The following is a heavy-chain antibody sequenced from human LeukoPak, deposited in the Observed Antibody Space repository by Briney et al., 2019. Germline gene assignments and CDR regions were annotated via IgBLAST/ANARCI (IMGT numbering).Heavy chain of an antibody. J-gene: IGHJ4*02. CDR1: GGTFSIYA. D-gene: IGHD4-17*01. Sequence: SVKVSCKASGGTFSIYAISWVRQAPGQGLEWMGGIIPIFGTANYAQKFQGRVTITTDESTSTAYMELSSLRSEDTAVYYCARAPSYGDYDYFDYWGQGTLVTVSS. CDR2: IIPIFGTA. CDR3: ARAPSYGDYDYFDY. V-gene: IGHV1-69*05.